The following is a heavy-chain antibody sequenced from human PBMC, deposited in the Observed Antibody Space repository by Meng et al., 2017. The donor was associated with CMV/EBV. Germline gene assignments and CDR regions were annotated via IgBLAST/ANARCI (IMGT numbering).Heavy chain of an antibody. D-gene: IGHD3-22*01. J-gene: IGHJ4*02. CDR1: GGTFSSYA. V-gene: IGHV1-69*06. Sequence: QVQLVQSGAEVKKPGSSVKVSCKASGGTFSSYAISWVRQAPGQGLEWMGGIIPIFGTANYAQKFQGRVTITADKSTNTAYMELRSLRSDDTAIYYCARDTMMIMSFDHWGPGTLVTVSS. CDR3: ARDTMMIMSFDH. CDR2: IIPIFGTA.